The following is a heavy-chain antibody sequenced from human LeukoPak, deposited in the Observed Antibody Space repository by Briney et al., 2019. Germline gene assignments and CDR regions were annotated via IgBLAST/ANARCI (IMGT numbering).Heavy chain of an antibody. Sequence: GGSLSLSCAASGFRFSDSWMTWARQTPGKGLQWVASIHEDAGEKQYVESVRGRFTISRDNAKNSLYLQMNSLRVEDTAVYYCASSKDHYCHYWGQGTLVTVSS. V-gene: IGHV3-7*05. CDR3: ASSKDHYCHY. J-gene: IGHJ4*02. CDR2: IHEDAGEK. CDR1: GFRFSDSW.